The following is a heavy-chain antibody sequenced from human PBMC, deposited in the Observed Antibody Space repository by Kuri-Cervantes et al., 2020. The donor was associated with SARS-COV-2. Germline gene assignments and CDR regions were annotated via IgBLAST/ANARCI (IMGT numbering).Heavy chain of an antibody. J-gene: IGHJ6*02. CDR2: INSDGSST. V-gene: IGHV3-74*01. CDR3: AKDLLLYYNYYYGMDV. CDR1: GFTFSSYW. Sequence: GGSLRLSCAASGFTFSSYWMHWVRQAPGKGLVWVSRINSDGSSTSYADSVKGRFTISRDNAKNTLYLQMNSLRAEDTAVYYCAKDLLLYYNYYYGMDVWGQGTTVTVSS. D-gene: IGHD3-3*01.